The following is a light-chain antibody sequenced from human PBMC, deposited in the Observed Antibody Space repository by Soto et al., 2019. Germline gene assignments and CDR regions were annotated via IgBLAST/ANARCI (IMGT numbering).Light chain of an antibody. CDR3: QQSYKTPWT. V-gene: IGKV1-39*01. Sequence: DIQMTQSPSSLSASIGDRVTITCRANQDINSYLIWYQQKLGQAPKLLIYAASTLASGVPSRFSGRESGTDFTLTISGLEHEDSATYYCQQSYKTPWTFGQGTKVEI. J-gene: IGKJ1*01. CDR1: QDINSY. CDR2: AAS.